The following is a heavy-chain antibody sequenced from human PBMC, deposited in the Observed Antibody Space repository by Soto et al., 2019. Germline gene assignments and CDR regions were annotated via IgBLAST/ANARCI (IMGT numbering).Heavy chain of an antibody. CDR2: IIPIFGTA. D-gene: IGHD6-13*01. V-gene: IGHV1-69*13. J-gene: IGHJ5*02. Sequence: SVKVSCKASGGTFSSYAISWVRQAPGQGLEWMGGIIPIFGTANYAQKFQGRVTITADESTSTAYMELSSLRSEDTAVYYCARGPFGGSWYENLSSSCGQGSRVIVS. CDR1: GGTFSSYA. CDR3: ARGPFGGSWYENLSSS.